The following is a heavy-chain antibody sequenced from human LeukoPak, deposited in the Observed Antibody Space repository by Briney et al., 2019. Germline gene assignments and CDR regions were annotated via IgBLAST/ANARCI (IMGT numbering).Heavy chain of an antibody. V-gene: IGHV1-2*02. J-gene: IGHJ4*02. Sequence: GASVKVSCKASGYTFTSYYMHWVRQAPGQGLEWMGWINPNSGGTNYAQKFQGRVTMTRDTSISTAYMELSRLRTDDTAVYYCARGRGQRGAHFDYWGQGTLVTVSS. CDR2: INPNSGGT. CDR1: GYTFTSYY. CDR3: ARGRGQRGAHFDY.